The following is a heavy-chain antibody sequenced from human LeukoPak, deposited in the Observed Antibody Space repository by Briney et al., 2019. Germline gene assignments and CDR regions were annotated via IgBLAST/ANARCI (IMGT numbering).Heavy chain of an antibody. V-gene: IGHV5-51*01. CDR1: GYSFTSYW. Sequence: GESLKISCKGSGYSFTSYWIGWVRQMPGKGLEWMGIIYPRDSNTRYSPSFQGQVTISADKSISTAYLQWSSLKASDTAMYYCAKTYYYGSGSSDYFDYWGQGTLVTVSS. CDR3: AKTYYYGSGSSDYFDY. CDR2: IYPRDSNT. D-gene: IGHD3-10*01. J-gene: IGHJ4*02.